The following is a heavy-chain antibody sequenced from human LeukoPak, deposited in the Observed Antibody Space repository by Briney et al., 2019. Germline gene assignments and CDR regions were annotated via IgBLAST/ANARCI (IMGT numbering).Heavy chain of an antibody. CDR2: MCPGGST. CDR3: VRDSPRTSGLLDY. V-gene: IGHV4-4*07. J-gene: IGHJ4*02. CDR1: AASISDSC. Sequence: SETLSLTCTVSAASISDSCWRWIRHPAGPGLGWIGRMCPGGSTNSHPSLYRRVSVSVAASKTQFSLRLTSVTAADTGVYFCVRDSPRTSGLLDYWGQGTLFAVSS. D-gene: IGHD5-12*01.